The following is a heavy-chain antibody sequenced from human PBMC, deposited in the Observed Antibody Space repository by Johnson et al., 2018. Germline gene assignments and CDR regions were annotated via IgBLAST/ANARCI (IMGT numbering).Heavy chain of an antibody. V-gene: IGHV3-48*01. D-gene: IGHD5/OR15-5a*01. J-gene: IGHJ6*03. CDR1: GFTFSSYA. CDR3: AGDPSIGSNWYYYMDV. CDR2: ISSSSAYI. Sequence: VQLVESGGGLIQPGGSLRLSCATSGFTFSSYAMNWVRQAPGKGLEWISYISSSSAYISYGDSVKGRFTISRDNAQKSLFLQMNSLRVEETAVYYCAGDPSIGSNWYYYMDVWGKGTTVTVSS.